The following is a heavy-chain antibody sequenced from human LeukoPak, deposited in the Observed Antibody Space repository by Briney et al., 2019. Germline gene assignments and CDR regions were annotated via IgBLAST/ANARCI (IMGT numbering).Heavy chain of an antibody. V-gene: IGHV5-51*01. CDR3: ARSGVYDYFYYYMDV. Sequence: KTGESLKISCQCSGYRFSTYWIGWVRLMPGKGLEWMGIIYPGDSNTRYSPSFQGQVTISADKSISTAYLQWSSLKASDTAVYYCARSGVYDYFYYYMDVWGKGTTVTVSS. D-gene: IGHD5/OR15-5a*01. CDR1: GYRFSTYW. J-gene: IGHJ6*03. CDR2: IYPGDSNT.